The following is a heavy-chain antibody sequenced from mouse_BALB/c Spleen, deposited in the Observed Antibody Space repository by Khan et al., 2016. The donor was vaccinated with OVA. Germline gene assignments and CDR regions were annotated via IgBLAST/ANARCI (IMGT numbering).Heavy chain of an antibody. CDR2: IRKKASGYTT. Sequence: EVELVESGGGLVEPGGSLRLSCATSGFTFSDYYMSWVRQPPGKALEWLGFIRKKASGYTTEYSASVKGRFTISRDNSQSTLYLQMNSLRADDSAIYCCARVDYGYGFAYWGQGTLVTVSA. D-gene: IGHD1-2*01. CDR1: GFTFSDYY. V-gene: IGHV7-3*02. J-gene: IGHJ3*01. CDR3: ARVDYGYGFAY.